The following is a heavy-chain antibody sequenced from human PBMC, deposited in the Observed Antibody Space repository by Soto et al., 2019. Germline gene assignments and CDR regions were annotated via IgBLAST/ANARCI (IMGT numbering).Heavy chain of an antibody. CDR1: GFSLSTSGMC. Sequence: SGPTLVNPTQTLTLTCTFSGFSLSTSGMCVSWIRQPPGKALEWLALIDWDDDKYYSTSLKTRLSISKDTSKNQVVLTMTNMDLVDTATYYCARSDSSGYYRRSAGMDVWGQGTTVTVSS. D-gene: IGHD3-22*01. J-gene: IGHJ6*02. V-gene: IGHV2-70*01. CDR2: IDWDDDK. CDR3: ARSDSSGYYRRSAGMDV.